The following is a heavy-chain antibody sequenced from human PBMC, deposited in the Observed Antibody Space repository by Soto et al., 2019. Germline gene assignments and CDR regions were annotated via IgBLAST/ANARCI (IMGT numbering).Heavy chain of an antibody. V-gene: IGHV1-18*01. J-gene: IGHJ6*02. Sequence: QVQLVQSGGEVKKPGASVKVSCKTSGYSFTTYGISWVRQAPGQGLEWMGWISAYNVNTNYAQKLQDRVTMTTDTSTSTAYMELRSLRSADTPVYYCAREGPAPYYYFGMAVWGQGSTVTVSS. CDR3: AREGPAPYYYFGMAV. CDR2: ISAYNVNT. CDR1: GYSFTTYG.